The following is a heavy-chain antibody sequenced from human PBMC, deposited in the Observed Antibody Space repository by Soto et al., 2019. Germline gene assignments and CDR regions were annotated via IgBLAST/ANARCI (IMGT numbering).Heavy chain of an antibody. D-gene: IGHD1-26*01. CDR2: IRYDGVGA. V-gene: IGHV3-74*01. J-gene: IGHJ6*02. CDR3: TRVGATGMDV. CDR1: GFTFSAYW. Sequence: EVQLVESGGGLVQPGGSLRLSCAASGFTFSAYWMHWVRQAPGKGLEWVSRIRYDGVGANYADSVQGRFSISRDNVKQMLYLEMNSLRPDDTAVYYCTRVGATGMDVWGQWTKVTVS.